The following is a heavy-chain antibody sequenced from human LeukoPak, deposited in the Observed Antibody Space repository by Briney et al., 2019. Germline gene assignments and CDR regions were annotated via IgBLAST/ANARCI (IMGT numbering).Heavy chain of an antibody. D-gene: IGHD4-17*01. Sequence: SETLSLTCTVSGGSISSSSYYWGWIRQPPGKGLEWIGSIYYSGSTYYNPSLKSRVTISVDTSKNQFSLKLSSVTAADTAVYYCASEVTVTDDAFDIWGQGTMVTVSS. CDR3: ASEVTVTDDAFDI. CDR1: GGSISSSSYY. J-gene: IGHJ3*02. CDR2: IYYSGST. V-gene: IGHV4-39*01.